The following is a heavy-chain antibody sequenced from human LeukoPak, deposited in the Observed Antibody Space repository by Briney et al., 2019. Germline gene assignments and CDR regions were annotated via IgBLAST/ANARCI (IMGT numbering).Heavy chain of an antibody. CDR2: ISAYNGNT. V-gene: IGHV1-18*01. CDR1: GYTFTSYG. D-gene: IGHD2-8*01. CDR3: ALEIGYCTNGVCYRTEDFDY. Sequence: ASVTVSCKASGYTFTSYGISWVRQAPGQGLEWMGWISAYNGNTNYAQKLQGRVTMTRDTSISTAYMELSRLRSDDTAVYYCALEIGYCTNGVCYRTEDFDYWGQGTLVTVSS. J-gene: IGHJ4*02.